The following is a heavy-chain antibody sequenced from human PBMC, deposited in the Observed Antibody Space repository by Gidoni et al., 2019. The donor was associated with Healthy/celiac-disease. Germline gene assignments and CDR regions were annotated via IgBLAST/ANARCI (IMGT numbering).Heavy chain of an antibody. CDR1: GFTVSSNY. D-gene: IGHD2-15*01. CDR3: ATDTRNLYYYYGMDV. CDR2: IYSGGST. J-gene: IGHJ6*02. Sequence: EVQLVESGGGLIQPGGSLRLSCAASGFTVSSNYMSWVRQAPGKGLEWVSVIYSGGSTYYADSVKGRFTISRDNSKNTLYLQMNSLRAEDTAVYYCATDTRNLYYYYGMDVWGQGTTVTVSS. V-gene: IGHV3-53*01.